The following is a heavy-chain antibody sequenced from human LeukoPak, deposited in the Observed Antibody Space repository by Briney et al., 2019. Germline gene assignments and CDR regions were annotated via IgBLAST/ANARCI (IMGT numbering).Heavy chain of an antibody. CDR3: TRDRSGDAVVPALYGMDV. Sequence: GGSLRLSCTASGFTFGDYAMSWVRQAPGKGLEWVGFIRSKAYGGTTEYAASVKGRFTISRDDSKSIAYPQMNSLKTEDTAVYYCTRDRSGDAVVPALYGMDVWGQGTTVTVSS. CDR1: GFTFGDYA. D-gene: IGHD2-15*01. CDR2: IRSKAYGGTT. V-gene: IGHV3-49*04. J-gene: IGHJ6*02.